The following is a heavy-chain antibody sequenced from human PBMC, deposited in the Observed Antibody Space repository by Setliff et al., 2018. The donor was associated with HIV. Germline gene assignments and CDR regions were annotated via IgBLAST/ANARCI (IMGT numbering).Heavy chain of an antibody. CDR1: GGSISSHY. D-gene: IGHD2-2*02. V-gene: IGHV4-59*11. CDR3: ARDRSVTDTYRYFDY. J-gene: IGHJ4*02. Sequence: KPSETLSLTCIVSGGSISSHYWSWIRRPPGKGLEWIGVTYDSGRTNYNPSLMIRVTISVDTPKNQFSLRLTSVSAADTAVYYCARDRSVTDTYRYFDYWGQGTLVTVSS. CDR2: TYDSGRT.